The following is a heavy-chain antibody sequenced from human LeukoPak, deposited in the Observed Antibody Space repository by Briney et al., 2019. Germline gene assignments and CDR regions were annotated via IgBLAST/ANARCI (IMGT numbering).Heavy chain of an antibody. V-gene: IGHV1-2*06. CDR3: ARGRADIVVDGNYYYYMDV. D-gene: IGHD2-2*01. Sequence: ASVKVSCKASGYTFTGYYMHWVRQAPGQGLELMGRINPNSGGTNYAQKFQGRVTMTRDTSISTAYMELSRLRSDDTAVYYCARGRADIVVDGNYYYYMDVWGKGTTVTVSS. CDR1: GYTFTGYY. J-gene: IGHJ6*03. CDR2: INPNSGGT.